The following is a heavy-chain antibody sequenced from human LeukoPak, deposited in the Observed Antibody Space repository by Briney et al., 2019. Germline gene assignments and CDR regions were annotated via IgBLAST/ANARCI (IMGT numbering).Heavy chain of an antibody. J-gene: IGHJ4*02. CDR1: GFTFSSYA. CDR2: IYSGGST. Sequence: GGSLRLSCAASGFTFSSYAMSWVRQAPGKGLEWVSGIYSGGSTYYADSVKGRFTISRHNSKNTLYLQMNSLRAEDTAVYYCARDPYYYDSSGYYVWGQGTLVTVSS. D-gene: IGHD3-22*01. CDR3: ARDPYYYDSSGYYV. V-gene: IGHV3-53*04.